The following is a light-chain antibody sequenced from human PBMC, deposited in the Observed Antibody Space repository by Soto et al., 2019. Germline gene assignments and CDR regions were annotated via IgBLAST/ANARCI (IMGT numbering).Light chain of an antibody. CDR1: QGIRSC. V-gene: IGKV1-12*01. CDR3: QQANSFPQWT. Sequence: IQMTQSPSSVSASVGDRVTITCRASQGIRSCLGWYQQKPGKAPKLLIYAASSLQSGVPSRFSGSGSGTDFTLTISSLQPEDFATYYCQQANSFPQWTFGQGTKVDIK. CDR2: AAS. J-gene: IGKJ1*01.